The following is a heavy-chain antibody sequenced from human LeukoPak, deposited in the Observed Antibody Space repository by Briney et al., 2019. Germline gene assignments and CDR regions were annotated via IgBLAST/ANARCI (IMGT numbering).Heavy chain of an antibody. J-gene: IGHJ4*02. CDR3: ARLSYCGGDCHYNSYFDF. CDR2: IYPGDSET. Sequence: GESLKISCKASGYRFTTYWIAWVRQMPGKGLEWMGIIYPGDSETRYSPSFHGQVTISADKSISTAYLQWSSLQASDSAMYYCARLSYCGGDCHYNSYFDFWGQGTPVSVSS. D-gene: IGHD2-21*02. V-gene: IGHV5-51*01. CDR1: GYRFTTYW.